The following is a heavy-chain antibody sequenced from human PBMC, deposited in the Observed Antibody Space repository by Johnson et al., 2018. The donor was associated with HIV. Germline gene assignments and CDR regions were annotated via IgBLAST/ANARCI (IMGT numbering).Heavy chain of an antibody. D-gene: IGHD5-18*01. J-gene: IGHJ3*01. CDR3: ARDQRGGYSYGDAFDF. Sequence: QVQLVESGGGVVQPGRSLRLSCAASGFTFSSYGMHWVRQAPGKGLEWVAVIWYDGSNKYYADSVKGRFTISRDNSKNTLYLQMNSLRAEDTAVYYCARDQRGGYSYGDAFDFWGQGTVVSVST. V-gene: IGHV3-30*19. CDR1: GFTFSSYG. CDR2: IWYDGSNK.